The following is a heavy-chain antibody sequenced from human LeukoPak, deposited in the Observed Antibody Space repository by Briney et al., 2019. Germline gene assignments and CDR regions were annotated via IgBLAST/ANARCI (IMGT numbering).Heavy chain of an antibody. Sequence: SETLSLTCAVYGGSFSGYYWSWIRQPPGKGLEWIGEINHSGSTNYNPSLKSRVTISVDTSKNQFSLKLSSVTAADTAVYYCASDRNLYCSSTSCARGGSRFDPWGQGTLVTVSS. CDR3: ASDRNLYCSSTSCARGGSRFDP. CDR1: GGSFSGYY. J-gene: IGHJ5*02. CDR2: INHSGST. D-gene: IGHD2-2*01. V-gene: IGHV4-34*01.